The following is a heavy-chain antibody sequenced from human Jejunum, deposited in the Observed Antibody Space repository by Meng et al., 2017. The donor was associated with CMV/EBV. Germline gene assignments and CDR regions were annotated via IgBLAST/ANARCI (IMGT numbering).Heavy chain of an antibody. D-gene: IGHD2-15*01. CDR3: ARVRGGFDP. J-gene: IGHJ5*02. Sequence: LSGTVSGGSISGYYWSWIRQPPGKGLEWVGYIYYTGGTNYNPSLESRATISLDRTKSQFSLKLTSVTPADTAVYYCARVRGGFDPWGQGILVTVSS. CDR1: GGSISGYY. CDR2: IYYTGGT. V-gene: IGHV4-59*01.